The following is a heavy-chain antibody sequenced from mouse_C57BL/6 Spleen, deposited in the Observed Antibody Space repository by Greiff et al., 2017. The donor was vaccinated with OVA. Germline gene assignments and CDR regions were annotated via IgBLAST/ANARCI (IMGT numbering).Heavy chain of an antibody. CDR3: ARSELGR. D-gene: IGHD4-1*01. J-gene: IGHJ3*01. Sequence: QVQLQQPGAELVRPGTSVKLSCKASGYTFTSYWMHWVKQRPGQGLEWIGVIDPSDSYTNYNQKFKGKATLTVDTSSSTAYMQLSSLTSEDSAVYYCARSELGRWGQGTLVTVSA. CDR1: GYTFTSYW. V-gene: IGHV1-59*01. CDR2: IDPSDSYT.